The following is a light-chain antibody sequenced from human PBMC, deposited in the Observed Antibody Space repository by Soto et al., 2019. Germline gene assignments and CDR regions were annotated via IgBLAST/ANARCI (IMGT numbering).Light chain of an antibody. CDR2: DSS. Sequence: EIVLTQSPATLSLSPGERATLSCRASQSAGTYLAWYQQKPGQAPRLLIYDSSNRATGIPARFGGSGSGTDVTLAISSLEPEDFAVYYGQLHSTWPPYTFGQGTRLELK. CDR1: QSAGTY. J-gene: IGKJ2*01. CDR3: QLHSTWPPYT. V-gene: IGKV3-11*01.